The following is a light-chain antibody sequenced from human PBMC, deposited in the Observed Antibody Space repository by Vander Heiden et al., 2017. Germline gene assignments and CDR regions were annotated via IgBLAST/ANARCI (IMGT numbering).Light chain of an antibody. Sequence: QSVLTQPPSASGTPGQRVTISCSGRSSNIGSRTVNWYQHLPGTAPKLLIYSNNQRPSGVPDRISASKSGTSASLAVSGLQSEDEADYYCSAWDNSLNAWVFGGGTKLTAL. V-gene: IGLV1-44*01. CDR3: SAWDNSLNAWV. J-gene: IGLJ3*02. CDR2: SNN. CDR1: SSNIGSRT.